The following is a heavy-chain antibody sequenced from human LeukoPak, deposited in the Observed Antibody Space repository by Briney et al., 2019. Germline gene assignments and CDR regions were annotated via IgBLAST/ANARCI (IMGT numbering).Heavy chain of an antibody. J-gene: IGHJ4*01. D-gene: IGHD6-13*01. V-gene: IGHV1-3*01. Sequence: KFQGRVTITRDTSASTAYMELSSLRSEDTAVYYCARLEGIAAAGFDYWGHGTLVTVSS. CDR3: ARLEGIAAAGFDY.